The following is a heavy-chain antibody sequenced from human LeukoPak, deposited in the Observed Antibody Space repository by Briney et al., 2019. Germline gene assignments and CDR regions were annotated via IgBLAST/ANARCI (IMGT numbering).Heavy chain of an antibody. D-gene: IGHD5-18*01. V-gene: IGHV3-21*01. J-gene: IGHJ4*02. Sequence: GGSLRLSCAASGFTLSSYSMDWVRQAPGKGLEWVSSISSSSSYIYYADSVKGRFTISRDNAKNSLYLQVNSLRAEDTAVYYCARGLASVGYNYYFDSWGQGTLVTVSS. CDR1: GFTLSSYS. CDR2: ISSSSSYI. CDR3: ARGLASVGYNYYFDS.